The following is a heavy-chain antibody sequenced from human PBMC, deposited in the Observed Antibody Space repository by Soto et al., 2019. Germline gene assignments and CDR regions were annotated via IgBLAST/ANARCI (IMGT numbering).Heavy chain of an antibody. CDR2: IYTSGST. CDR3: ARGSSGWYAGVDY. Sequence: SETLSLTCTVSGGSISSSSYYWGWIRQPPGKGLEWIGSIYTSGSTNYNPSLKSRVTMSVDTSKNQFSLKLSSVTAADTAVYYCARGSSGWYAGVDYWGQGTLVTVSS. D-gene: IGHD6-19*01. J-gene: IGHJ4*02. V-gene: IGHV4-39*07. CDR1: GGSISSSSYY.